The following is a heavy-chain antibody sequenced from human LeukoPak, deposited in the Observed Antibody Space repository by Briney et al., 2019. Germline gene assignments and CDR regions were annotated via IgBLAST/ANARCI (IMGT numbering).Heavy chain of an antibody. D-gene: IGHD3-16*01. CDR1: GFTVSRYY. CDR3: ARADGGGYFRGADY. Sequence: GGSLRLSCAASGFTVSRYYMNWVRQAPGKGLEWVSVIYSGGDTFYADSVKGRFTISRDNSKNTLYLQMNSLRAEDTAVYYCARADGGGYFRGADYWGQGTLVTVSS. J-gene: IGHJ4*02. V-gene: IGHV3-53*01. CDR2: IYSGGDT.